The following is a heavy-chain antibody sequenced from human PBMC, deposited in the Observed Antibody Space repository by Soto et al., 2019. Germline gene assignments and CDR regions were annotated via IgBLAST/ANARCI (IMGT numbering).Heavy chain of an antibody. CDR1: GGLFSSFA. CDR2: IIPVFGTT. Sequence: QEQLVQSGPEVKKPGSSVKVSCKDSGGLFSSFAISWVRQAPGQGLEWLGGIIPVFGTTNYAERFQGRVTITADESTNTAYMELRSLISGDTAMYYCARGGGPYVWFNEFWGQGTVVTVSS. V-gene: IGHV1-69*01. J-gene: IGHJ4*02. D-gene: IGHD3-16*01. CDR3: ARGGGPYVWFNEF.